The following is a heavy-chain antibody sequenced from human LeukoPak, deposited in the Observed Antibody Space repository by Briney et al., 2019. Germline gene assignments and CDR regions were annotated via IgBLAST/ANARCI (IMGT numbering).Heavy chain of an antibody. Sequence: KASETLSLTCTVSGYSINSGYYWGWIRQPPGKGLEWIGSIYHSGSTYYNPSLKSRVTISLDTSGNQFSLKLSSVTAADTAVYYCASGYCGGACQLGGVDMWGQGTMVTVSS. J-gene: IGHJ3*02. CDR1: GYSINSGYY. D-gene: IGHD2-21*02. CDR2: IYHSGST. V-gene: IGHV4-38-2*02. CDR3: ASGYCGGACQLGGVDM.